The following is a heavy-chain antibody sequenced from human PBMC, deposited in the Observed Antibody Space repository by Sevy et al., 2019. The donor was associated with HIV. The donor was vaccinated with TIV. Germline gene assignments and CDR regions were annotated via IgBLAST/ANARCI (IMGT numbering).Heavy chain of an antibody. CDR1: GFTFNFHG. CDR2: IWHDGSNK. Sequence: GGSLRLSCAASGFTFNFHGMHWVRQAPGKGLEWVAFIWHDGSNKYMAYSGKGRFTISRDNSKNTLFLKMNSLTVEDTAVYYCARETDNSARWLDPWGQGTLVTVSS. J-gene: IGHJ5*02. CDR3: ARETDNSARWLDP. V-gene: IGHV3-30*02. D-gene: IGHD4-4*01.